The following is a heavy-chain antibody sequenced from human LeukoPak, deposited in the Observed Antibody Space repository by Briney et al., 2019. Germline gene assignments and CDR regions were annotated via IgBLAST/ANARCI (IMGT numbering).Heavy chain of an antibody. CDR2: ISGSGGST. J-gene: IGHJ3*02. Sequence: GGSLRLSCAASGFTFSSYAMSWVREAPGKGLEWVSAISGSGGSTYYADSVKGRFTISRDNSKNTLYLQMNSLRAEDTAVYYCAKSNGYGLIVIWGQGTMVIVSS. CDR3: AKSNGYGLIVI. CDR1: GFTFSSYA. D-gene: IGHD2/OR15-2a*01. V-gene: IGHV3-23*01.